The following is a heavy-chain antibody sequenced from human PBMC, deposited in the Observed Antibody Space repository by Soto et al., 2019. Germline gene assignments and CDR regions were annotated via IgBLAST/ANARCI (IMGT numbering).Heavy chain of an antibody. CDR3: ARLVAAKGGYFDY. D-gene: IGHD2-15*01. Sequence: TLSLTCAVYGGSFSGYYWSWIRQPPGKGLEWIGEINHSGSTNYNPSLKSRVTISVDTSKNQFSLKLSSVTAADTAVYYCARLVAAKGGYFDYWGQGTLVTVSS. J-gene: IGHJ4*02. CDR1: GGSFSGYY. CDR2: INHSGST. V-gene: IGHV4-34*01.